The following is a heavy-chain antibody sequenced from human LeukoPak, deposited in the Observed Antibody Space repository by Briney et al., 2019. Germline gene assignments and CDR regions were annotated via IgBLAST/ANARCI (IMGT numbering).Heavy chain of an antibody. D-gene: IGHD5-12*01. Sequence: GRSLRLSCAASGFTFSSYGMHWVRQAPGKGLEWVSAIRASGGSTYNADSVKGRFTISRDNSRNTVSLQMSSLRAEDTAVYYCAKGDNSGYEAIGASDIWGQGTMVTVSS. CDR1: GFTFSSYG. V-gene: IGHV3-23*01. CDR2: IRASGGST. J-gene: IGHJ3*02. CDR3: AKGDNSGYEAIGASDI.